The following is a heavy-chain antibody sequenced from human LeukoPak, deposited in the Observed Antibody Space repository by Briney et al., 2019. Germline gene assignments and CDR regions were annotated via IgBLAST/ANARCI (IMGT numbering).Heavy chain of an antibody. Sequence: PGGSLRLSCAASGFTFSSYSMNWVRQAPGKGLEWVSSISSSSSYIYHADSVKGRFTISRDNAKNSLYLQMNSLRAEDTAVYYCARDDHYKPKKRYCSSTSCYSFQHWGQGTLVTVSS. J-gene: IGHJ1*01. CDR3: ARDDHYKPKKRYCSSTSCYSFQH. D-gene: IGHD2-2*01. CDR2: ISSSSSYI. V-gene: IGHV3-21*01. CDR1: GFTFSSYS.